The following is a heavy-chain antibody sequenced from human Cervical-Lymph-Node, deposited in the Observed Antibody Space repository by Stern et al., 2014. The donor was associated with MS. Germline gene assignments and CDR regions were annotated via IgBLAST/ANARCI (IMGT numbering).Heavy chain of an antibody. D-gene: IGHD1-26*01. Sequence: DVQLEESGGGLVKPGGSLRLSCAASGFTFTLYTIHWVRQAPGNGPEWVSSISATNSYIYYADLVKGRFTISRDNAKNSLYLQMNSLRAEDTALYYCARVVGATDAFDMWGQGTMVTVSS. CDR3: ARVVGATDAFDM. J-gene: IGHJ3*02. V-gene: IGHV3-21*01. CDR2: ISATNSYI. CDR1: GFTFTLYT.